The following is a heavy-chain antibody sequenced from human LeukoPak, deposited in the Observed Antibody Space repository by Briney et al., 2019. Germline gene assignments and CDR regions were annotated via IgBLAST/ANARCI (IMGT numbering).Heavy chain of an antibody. V-gene: IGHV3-23*01. Sequence: PGGSLRLSCVASGFIFSNNAMSWVCQAPGKGLEWVSGISNNGGSTYYADSVKGRFTISRDNSRNTVHLQMNSLRAEDTAVYSCARDLSGLDAFDIWGQGTMVTVSS. CDR2: ISNNGGST. J-gene: IGHJ3*02. D-gene: IGHD3-3*02. CDR1: GFIFSNNA. CDR3: ARDLSGLDAFDI.